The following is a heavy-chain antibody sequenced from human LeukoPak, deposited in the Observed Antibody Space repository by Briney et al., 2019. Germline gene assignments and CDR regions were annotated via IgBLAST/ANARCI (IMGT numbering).Heavy chain of an antibody. CDR2: INAGNGNT. D-gene: IGHD3-10*01. CDR3: ARGIMVPYYYGMDV. V-gene: IGHV1-3*01. Sequence: ASVKVSCKASGYTFTSYGISWVRQAPGQGLEWMGWINAGNGNTKYSQKFQGRVTITRDTSASTAYMELSSLRSEDTAVYYCARGIMVPYYYGMDVWGQGTTVTVSS. CDR1: GYTFTSYG. J-gene: IGHJ6*02.